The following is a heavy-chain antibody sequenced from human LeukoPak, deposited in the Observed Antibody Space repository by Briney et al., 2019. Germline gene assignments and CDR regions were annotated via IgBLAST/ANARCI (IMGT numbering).Heavy chain of an antibody. Sequence: GGSPRLSCAVSGFTFTSYPMSWVRQAPGKGPEWVSGISNSKGISDYYADSVKGRFTISRDNSKNTLYLQMNSLRAEDTAVYYCVKRRDAYPIRGTFDSWGQGALVTVSS. J-gene: IGHJ4*02. CDR1: GFTFTSYP. V-gene: IGHV3-23*01. D-gene: IGHD5-24*01. CDR3: VKRRDAYPIRGTFDS. CDR2: ISNSKGISD.